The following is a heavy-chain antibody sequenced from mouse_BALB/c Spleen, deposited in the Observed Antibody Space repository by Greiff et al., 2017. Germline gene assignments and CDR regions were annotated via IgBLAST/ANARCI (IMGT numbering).Heavy chain of an antibody. CDR2: ISSGSSTI. J-gene: IGHJ3*01. Sequence: EVKLVESGGGLVQPGGSRKLSCAASGFTFSSFGMHWVRQAPEKGLEWVAYISSGSSTIYYADTVKGRFTISRDNPKNTLFLQMTSLRSEDTAMYYCARWDGYYDAWFAYWGQGTLVTVSA. V-gene: IGHV5-17*02. CDR3: ARWDGYYDAWFAY. CDR1: GFTFSSFG. D-gene: IGHD2-3*01.